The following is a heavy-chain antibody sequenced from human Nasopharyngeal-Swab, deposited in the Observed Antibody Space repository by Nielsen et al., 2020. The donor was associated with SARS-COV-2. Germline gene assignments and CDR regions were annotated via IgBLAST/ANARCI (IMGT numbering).Heavy chain of an antibody. CDR1: GFTFNSRW. Sequence: GESLKISCAASGFTFNSRWMTWVRQPPGKGLEWVSSISSSSSYIYYADSVKGRFTISRDNAKNSLYLQMNSLRAEDTAVYYCARARAAGRNNWFDPWGQGTLVTVSS. J-gene: IGHJ5*02. V-gene: IGHV3-21*01. CDR2: ISSSSSYI. D-gene: IGHD6-13*01. CDR3: ARARAAGRNNWFDP.